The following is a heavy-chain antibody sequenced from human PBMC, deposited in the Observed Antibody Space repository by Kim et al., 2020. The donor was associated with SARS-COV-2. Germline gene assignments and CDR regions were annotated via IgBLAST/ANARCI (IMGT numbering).Heavy chain of an antibody. D-gene: IGHD5-12*01. CDR3: ATEYLATISRYYYYGMDV. V-gene: IGHV4-39*01. CDR1: GGSISSSSYY. CDR2: IYYSGST. Sequence: PSETLSLTCTVSGGSISSSSYYWGWIRQPPGKGLEWIGSIYYSGSTYYNPSLKSRVTISVDTSKNQFSLKLSSVTAADTAVYYCATEYLATISRYYYYGMDVWGQGTTVTVSS. J-gene: IGHJ6*02.